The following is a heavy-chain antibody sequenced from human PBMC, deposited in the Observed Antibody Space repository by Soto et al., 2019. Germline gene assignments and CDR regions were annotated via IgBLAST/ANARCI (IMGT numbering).Heavy chain of an antibody. CDR2: ISWNSGSI. V-gene: IGHV3-9*01. D-gene: IGHD6-19*01. J-gene: IGHJ4*02. CDR1: GFTFVDYA. CDR3: AKVGIAVAGTEGYFDY. Sequence: EVQLVESGGGLVQPGRSLRLSCAASGFTFVDYAMHWVRQAPGKGLEWVSGISWNSGSIGYADSVKGRFTISRDNAKNSLYLQMNSLRAEDTALYYCAKVGIAVAGTEGYFDYWGQGTLVTVSS.